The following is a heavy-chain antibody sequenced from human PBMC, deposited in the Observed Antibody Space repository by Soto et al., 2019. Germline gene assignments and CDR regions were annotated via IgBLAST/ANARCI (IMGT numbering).Heavy chain of an antibody. V-gene: IGHV3-33*01. Sequence: GGSRRLSCAASGFTFSSYGMHWVRQAPGKGLEWVAVIWYGGSNKYYADSVKGRFTISRDNSKNTLYLQMNSLRAEDTAVYYCARDGYCSSTSCYDYWGQGTLVTVSS. CDR3: ARDGYCSSTSCYDY. D-gene: IGHD2-2*03. CDR1: GFTFSSYG. J-gene: IGHJ4*02. CDR2: IWYGGSNK.